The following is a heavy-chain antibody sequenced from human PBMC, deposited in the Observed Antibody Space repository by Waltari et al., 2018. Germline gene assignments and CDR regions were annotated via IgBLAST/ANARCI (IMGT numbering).Heavy chain of an antibody. CDR1: GRTFSSSA. J-gene: IGHJ4*02. CDR3: ARDGLKGYYDSSGYYDD. V-gene: IGHV1-69*05. CDR2: SISIFGTA. D-gene: IGHD3-22*01. Sequence: QVQLVQSGAEVKKPGSSVKVSCKASGRTFSSSAISWVREAPGQGLEWMGGSISIFGTANDAQKFQGRITSTTDESTSTAYMELSSLRSEDTAVYYCARDGLKGYYDSSGYYDDWGQGTLVTVSS.